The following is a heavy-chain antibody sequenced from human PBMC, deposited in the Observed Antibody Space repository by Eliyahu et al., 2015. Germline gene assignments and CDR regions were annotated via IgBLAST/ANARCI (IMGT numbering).Heavy chain of an antibody. D-gene: IGHD6-19*01. Sequence: EVALFESGGGLVQPGGSLRLXCAASGFXXXAFALIWVRQAPGXGPEWVSTSSASGTSTYYADSVMGRFRISRDVSRNTLFLQMNSLRSDDTATYYCAKCRDSLEYGGSGFDVWGRGTLVTVSS. J-gene: IGHJ3*01. CDR2: SSASGTST. CDR1: GFXXXAFA. V-gene: IGHV3-23*01. CDR3: AKCRDSLEYGGSGFDV.